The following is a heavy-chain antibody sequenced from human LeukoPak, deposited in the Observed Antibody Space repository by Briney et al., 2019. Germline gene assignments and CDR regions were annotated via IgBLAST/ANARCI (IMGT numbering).Heavy chain of an antibody. CDR1: GFTFSSYW. CDR2: IKQDGSEK. J-gene: IGHJ4*02. CDR3: ARDARPSYDTSGYYFPGDY. Sequence: AGGSLRLSCAAPGFTFSSYWMSWVRQAPGKGLEWVANIKQDGSEKYYVDSVKGRFTISRDNAKNSLYLQMNSLRAEDTAVYYCARDARPSYDTSGYYFPGDYWGQGTLVTVSS. V-gene: IGHV3-7*03. D-gene: IGHD3-22*01.